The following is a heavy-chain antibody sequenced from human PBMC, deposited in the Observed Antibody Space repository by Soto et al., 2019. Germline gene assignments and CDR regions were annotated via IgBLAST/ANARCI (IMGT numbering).Heavy chain of an antibody. CDR2: ISASGGAT. J-gene: IGHJ4*02. CDR1: RFTFTSYA. CDR3: AKDVEGGSLFRGAFDY. Sequence: GVLRRSCVASRFTFTSYAMSWVRQAPGKGLEWVAAISASGGATIHAESVEGRLTISRDNSKDTLYMQMTSLRDEDTAVYYCAKDVEGGSLFRGAFDYWGQGT. D-gene: IGHD1-26*01. V-gene: IGHV3-23*01.